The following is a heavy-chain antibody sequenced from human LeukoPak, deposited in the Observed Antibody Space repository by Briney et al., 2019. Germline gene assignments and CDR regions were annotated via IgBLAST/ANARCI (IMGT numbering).Heavy chain of an antibody. Sequence: ASVKVSCKASGYTFTNYHINWLRQASGQGLEWMTWINPDTGDKGYARKFQDRVTITTDTSISTAYMELSSLSSEHTAVYFCARTTSMTASGYDYWGQGTLVTVSS. J-gene: IGHJ4*02. CDR2: INPDTGDK. CDR1: GYTFTNYH. D-gene: IGHD2-21*02. CDR3: ARTTSMTASGYDY. V-gene: IGHV1-8*03.